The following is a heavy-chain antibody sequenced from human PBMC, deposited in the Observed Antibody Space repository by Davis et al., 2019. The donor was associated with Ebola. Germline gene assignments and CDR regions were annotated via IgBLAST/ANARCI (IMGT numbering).Heavy chain of an antibody. CDR3: TRGYCSGGSCYSCDY. D-gene: IGHD2-15*01. CDR1: GYTFTSYG. CDR2: ISAYNGNT. J-gene: IGHJ4*02. V-gene: IGHV1-18*01. Sequence: ASVKVSCKASGYTFTSYGISWVRQAPGQGLEWMGWISAYNGNTNYAQKLQGRVTMTTDTSTSTAYMELRSLRSDDTAVYYCTRGYCSGGSCYSCDYWGQGTLVTVSS.